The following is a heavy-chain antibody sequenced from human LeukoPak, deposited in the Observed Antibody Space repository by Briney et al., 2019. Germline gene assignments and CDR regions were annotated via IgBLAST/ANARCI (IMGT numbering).Heavy chain of an antibody. CDR1: GFSFSSFA. D-gene: IGHD6-13*01. CDR3: ARHRDSSSWYYFDY. CDR2: ITGSGIST. J-gene: IGHJ4*02. Sequence: PGGSLRLSCAASGFSFSSFALSWVRQAPGKGLEWVSTITGSGISTYYSDSVKGRFTISRDNAKNSLYLQMNSLRAEDTALYYCARHRDSSSWYYFDYWGQGTLVTVSS. V-gene: IGHV3-23*01.